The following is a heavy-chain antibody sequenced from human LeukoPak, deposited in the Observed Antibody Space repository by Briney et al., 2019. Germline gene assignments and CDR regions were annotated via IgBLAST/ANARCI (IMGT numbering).Heavy chain of an antibody. J-gene: IGHJ4*02. CDR2: ILTSGSDM. D-gene: IGHD5-18*01. V-gene: IGHV3-48*02. Sequence: PGGSLRLSCEASGFTFSGYSMNWVSQAPGKGLEWVSYILTSGSDMNYADSVKGRFTISRDNAKNSLYLQMNSLRDEDTAVYYCARILGYTQDYWGQGTLVTVPS. CDR3: ARILGYTQDY. CDR1: GFTFSGYS.